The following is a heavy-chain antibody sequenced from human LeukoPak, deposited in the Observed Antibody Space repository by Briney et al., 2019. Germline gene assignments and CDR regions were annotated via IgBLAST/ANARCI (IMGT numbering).Heavy chain of an antibody. CDR1: EFSVGSNY. J-gene: IGHJ3*02. CDR3: AREGGYDSSGYYDASDI. Sequence: GGSLRLSCAASEFSVGSNYMTWVRQAPGKGLEWVSLIYSGGSTYYADSVKGRFTISRDNAKNSLYLQMNSLRAEDTAVYYCAREGGYDSSGYYDASDIWGQGTMVTVSS. D-gene: IGHD3-22*01. V-gene: IGHV3-66*01. CDR2: IYSGGST.